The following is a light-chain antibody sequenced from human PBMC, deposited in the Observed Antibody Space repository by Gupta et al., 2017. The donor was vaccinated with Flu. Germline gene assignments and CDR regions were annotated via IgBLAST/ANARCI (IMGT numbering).Light chain of an antibody. CDR1: QYIKNS. V-gene: IGKV1-33*01. CDR3: QQENYFPVT. Sequence: DIQMTQSPSSLYASVGDRVTITCQASQYIKNSVNWYQQKPGEAPKVLIYGASSLQPGVPRRFSGSGSGTEFKITISSLQPEDFAKYYCQQENYFPVTFGGGTRMENK. CDR2: GAS. J-gene: IGKJ4*01.